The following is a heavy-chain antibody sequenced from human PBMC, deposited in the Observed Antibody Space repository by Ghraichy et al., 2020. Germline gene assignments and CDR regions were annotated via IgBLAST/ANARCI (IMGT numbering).Heavy chain of an antibody. J-gene: IGHJ4*02. CDR3: AKGGRFQDS. CDR2: IKPDGSEK. V-gene: IGHV3-7*01. Sequence: GGSLRLSCAASGFTFSNSWMTWVRQIPGKGLEWVANIKPDGSEKYYVDSVEGRFTISRDNAKNSLYLQMNSLRAEDTAVYYCAKGGRFQDSWGQGTLVTVSS. CDR1: GFTFSNSW. D-gene: IGHD3-3*01.